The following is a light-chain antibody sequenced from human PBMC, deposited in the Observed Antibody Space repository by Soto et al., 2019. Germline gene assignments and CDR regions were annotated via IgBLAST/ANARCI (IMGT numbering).Light chain of an antibody. CDR2: GAS. CDR3: HQYGSSPWT. CDR1: QSVSSSY. V-gene: IGKV3-20*01. J-gene: IGKJ1*01. Sequence: EIVLTQSPGTLSLSPGERATLSCRASQSVSSSYLAWYQQKPGQAPRLLIYGASSRATGIPDRFSGSGSGPDFTLTISRLEPEDFAVYYCHQYGSSPWTFGQGTKGEMK.